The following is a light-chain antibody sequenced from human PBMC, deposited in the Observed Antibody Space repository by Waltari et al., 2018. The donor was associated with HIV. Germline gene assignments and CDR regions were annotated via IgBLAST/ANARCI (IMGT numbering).Light chain of an antibody. Sequence: EVVMTQSQATLSVSPGDRVTLSCKTSHSISTHVAGHQQRPGQAPQLLIYDASTRAPDIPTRFSGSGSGTQFSLTITDMKSDDFAVYYCQQYANWPITFGRGTRL. CDR2: DAS. CDR3: QQYANWPIT. J-gene: IGKJ5*01. CDR1: HSISTH. V-gene: IGKV3D-15*01.